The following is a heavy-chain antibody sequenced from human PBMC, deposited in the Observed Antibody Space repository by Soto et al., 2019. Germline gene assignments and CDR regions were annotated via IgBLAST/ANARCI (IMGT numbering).Heavy chain of an antibody. Sequence: EVQLLESGGGWVQPGGSLRLSCAASGFTFSSNARSWVRQPPGKGLEWVSAISGSGGSTYYADSVKGRFTISRDNSKNTLYLQMNSLRAEDTAVYYCAKDRGYSGYDSGFDYWGQGTLVTVSS. CDR1: GFTFSSNA. CDR3: AKDRGYSGYDSGFDY. J-gene: IGHJ4*02. V-gene: IGHV3-23*01. CDR2: ISGSGGST. D-gene: IGHD5-12*01.